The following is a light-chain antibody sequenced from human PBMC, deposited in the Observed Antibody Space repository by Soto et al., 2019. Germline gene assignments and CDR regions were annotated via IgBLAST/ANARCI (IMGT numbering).Light chain of an antibody. J-gene: IGLJ1*01. Sequence: QSALTQPPSASGSPGQSVTISCTGTSSDVGGYNFVSWYQQRPGKAPKPMPSGVPDRFSGSKSGNTASLTVSGLQAEDEADYYCSSYAGSNSRYVFGTGTKVTVL. CDR3: SSYAGSNSRYV. V-gene: IGLV2-8*01. CDR1: SSDVGGYNF.